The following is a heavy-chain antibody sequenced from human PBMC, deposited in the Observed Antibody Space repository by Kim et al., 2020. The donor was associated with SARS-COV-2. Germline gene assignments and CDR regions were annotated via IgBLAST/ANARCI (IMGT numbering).Heavy chain of an antibody. J-gene: IGHJ2*01. V-gene: IGHV3-53*01. CDR3: AREPPRIHWYFDL. CDR1: GFTVSSNY. D-gene: IGHD1-20*01. Sequence: GGSLRLSCAASGFTVSSNYMSWVRQAPGKGLEWVSVIYSGGSTYYADSVKCRFTISRDNSKHTLYLQMNSLTAEDTAVYYCAREPPRIHWYFDLWGRGTLVTVSS. CDR2: IYSGGST.